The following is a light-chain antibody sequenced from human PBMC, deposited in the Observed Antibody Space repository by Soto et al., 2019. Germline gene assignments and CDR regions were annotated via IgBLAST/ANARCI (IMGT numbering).Light chain of an antibody. J-gene: IGLJ2*01. Sequence: SYELTQPSSVSVSPGQTARITCSGDVLAKKYARWFQQKPGQAPVLVIYKDSERPSGFPERFSGSSSGTTVTLTISGAQVEDEADYYCYSAADNNVVFGGGTQLTVL. V-gene: IGLV3-27*01. CDR2: KDS. CDR1: VLAKKY. CDR3: YSAADNNVV.